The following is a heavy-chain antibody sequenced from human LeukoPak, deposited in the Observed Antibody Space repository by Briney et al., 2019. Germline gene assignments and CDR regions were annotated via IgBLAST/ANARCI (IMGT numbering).Heavy chain of an antibody. CDR1: GYTFTSYG. CDR2: ISAYNGNT. J-gene: IGHJ4*02. CDR3: ATMLPDAYGDYNYFDY. D-gene: IGHD4-17*01. Sequence: ASVKVSCKASGYTFTSYGISWVRQAPGQGLEWMGWISAYNGNTNYAQKLQGRVTMTTDTSTSTAYMELRSLGSDDTAVYYCATMLPDAYGDYNYFDYWGQGTLVTVSS. V-gene: IGHV1-18*01.